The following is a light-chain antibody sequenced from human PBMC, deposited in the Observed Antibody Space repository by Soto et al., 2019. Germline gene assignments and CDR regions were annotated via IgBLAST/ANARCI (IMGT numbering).Light chain of an antibody. J-gene: IGKJ2*01. Sequence: EIVMTQSPATLSVSPGERVTLSCRASRTVGSKLAWYQQQPAQAPRLLISDASTRATGIPARFSGRGSGTEFTRTISSLQSEDFSVYYCQQYSNWKTFGQGTKLEIK. CDR3: QQYSNWKT. CDR2: DAS. V-gene: IGKV3-15*01. CDR1: RTVGSK.